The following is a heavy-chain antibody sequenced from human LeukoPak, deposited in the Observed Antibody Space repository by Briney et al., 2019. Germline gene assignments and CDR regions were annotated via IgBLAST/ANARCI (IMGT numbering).Heavy chain of an antibody. J-gene: IGHJ5*02. CDR3: AKEQRGYSGYAVGSCFDP. CDR2: IRADAVTT. D-gene: IGHD5-12*01. V-gene: IGHV3-23*01. CDR1: GFIFSHHG. Sequence: PGGTLRLSCATSGFIFSHHGMNWVRQAPGKGLEWVSGIRADAVTTYYADSVKGRFIISRDNSKNTMYLQMNSLRAEDTAVYYCAKEQRGYSGYAVGSCFDPWGQGTLVTVSS.